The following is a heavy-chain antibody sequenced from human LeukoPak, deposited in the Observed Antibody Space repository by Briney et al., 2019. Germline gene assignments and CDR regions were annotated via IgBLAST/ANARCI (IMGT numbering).Heavy chain of an antibody. CDR1: GYSISSGYY. CDR2: IYHSGST. V-gene: IGHV4-38-2*01. J-gene: IGHJ4*02. Sequence: SETLSLTCAVSGYSISSGYYWGWIRQPPGKGLEWIGSIYHSGSTYYNPSLKSRVTISVDTSKNQFSLKLSSVNAADTAVYYCAGRGFWSGYSDYWGQGTLVTVSS. D-gene: IGHD3-3*01. CDR3: AGRGFWSGYSDY.